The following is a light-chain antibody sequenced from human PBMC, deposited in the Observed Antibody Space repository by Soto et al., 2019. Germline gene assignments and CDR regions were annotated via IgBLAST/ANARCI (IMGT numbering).Light chain of an antibody. J-gene: IGKJ5*01. CDR2: GAS. Sequence: EKVLTQAPGPPFFSSGEKTTPPPRASQTVSSYLTWYQQRPGQAPRLLISGASRRATGIPDRFSGSGSGTDFTLTISRLEPEDFALYYCQQYGTSPITFGQGTRLEIK. V-gene: IGKV3-20*01. CDR3: QQYGTSPIT. CDR1: QTVSSY.